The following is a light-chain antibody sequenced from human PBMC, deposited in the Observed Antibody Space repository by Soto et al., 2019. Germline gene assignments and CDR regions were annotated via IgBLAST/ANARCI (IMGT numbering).Light chain of an antibody. CDR2: QVT. Sequence: QSVLTQPASVSGSPGQSINLSCTGTSSDVGGYDFVSWYQQYPGKAPKLIIYQVTQRPSGVSPRFSASKSGNTASLRISGFQTEDEADYYCCSYGGGTTLVLGGGTKVTVL. V-gene: IGLV2-23*02. CDR1: SSDVGGYDF. CDR3: CSYGGGTTLV. J-gene: IGLJ2*01.